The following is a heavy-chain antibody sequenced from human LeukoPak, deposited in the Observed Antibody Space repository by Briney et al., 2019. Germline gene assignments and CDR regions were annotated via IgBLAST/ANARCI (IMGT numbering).Heavy chain of an antibody. Sequence: SETLSLTCTVSGYSISSGYFWGWIRQTPGTGLEWIGSLSHSGNSHYNPSLQSRVAISIDTSKKQFSLNLSSVTATDTAVYYCARDGSSWSYWGQGTLVTVSS. J-gene: IGHJ4*02. V-gene: IGHV4-38-2*02. CDR2: LSHSGNS. CDR1: GYSISSGYF. D-gene: IGHD6-13*01. CDR3: ARDGSSWSY.